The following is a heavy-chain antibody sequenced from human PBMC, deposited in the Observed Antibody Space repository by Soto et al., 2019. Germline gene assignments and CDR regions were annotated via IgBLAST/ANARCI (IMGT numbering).Heavy chain of an antibody. J-gene: IGHJ1*01. D-gene: IGHD3-22*01. CDR2: TRNKASSYTT. V-gene: IGHV3-72*01. CDR1: GLSFSDYY. Sequence: GGSLRLSCAASGLSFSDYYINWVRQAPGKGLEWVGRTRNKASSYTTYYADSVKGRFTISRDNSKNTLYLQMNSLRAEDTAVYYCANTEEITMIVVVIHLGYFQHWGQGTLVTVSS. CDR3: ANTEEITMIVVVIHLGYFQH.